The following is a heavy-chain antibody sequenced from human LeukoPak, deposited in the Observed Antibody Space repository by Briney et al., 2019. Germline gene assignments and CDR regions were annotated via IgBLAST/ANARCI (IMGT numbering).Heavy chain of an antibody. CDR2: IYTSGST. Sequence: PSQTLSLTCTVSGGSISSDSYYWSWIPQPAGKGLEWIGRIYTSGSTNYNPSLKSRVTISVDTSKNQFSLKLSSVTAADTAVYYCARVSYFWSGKVDYWGQGTLVTVSS. CDR3: ARVSYFWSGKVDY. D-gene: IGHD3-3*01. CDR1: GGSISSDSYY. V-gene: IGHV4-61*02. J-gene: IGHJ4*02.